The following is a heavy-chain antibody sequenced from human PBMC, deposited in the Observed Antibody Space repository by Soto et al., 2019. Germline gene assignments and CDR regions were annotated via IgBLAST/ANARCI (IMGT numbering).Heavy chain of an antibody. J-gene: IGHJ4*02. V-gene: IGHV4-30-4*01. Sequence: TLPLTSTVPGGSTSSGAYYWSWIRQPPGKGLEWIGYIYYSGSTYYNPSLKSRVTISVDTSKNQFSLKLSSVTAADTAVYNCARDLTPDYWGQGTLVTVSS. CDR1: GGSTSSGAYY. CDR3: ARDLTPDY. CDR2: IYYSGST.